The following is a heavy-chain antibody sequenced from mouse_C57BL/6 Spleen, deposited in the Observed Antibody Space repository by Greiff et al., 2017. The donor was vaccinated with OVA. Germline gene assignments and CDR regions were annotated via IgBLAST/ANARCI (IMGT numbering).Heavy chain of an antibody. D-gene: IGHD3-3*01. CDR1: GYTFTSYW. V-gene: IGHV1-50*01. CDR2: IDPSDSYT. J-gene: IGHJ2*01. Sequence: QVQLQQSGAELVKPGASVKLSCKASGYTFTSYWMQWVKQRPGQGLEWIGEIDPSDSYTNYNQKFKGKATLTVDTSSSTAYMQLSSLTSEDSAVYYCARWTRDYFDYWGQGTTLTVSS. CDR3: ARWTRDYFDY.